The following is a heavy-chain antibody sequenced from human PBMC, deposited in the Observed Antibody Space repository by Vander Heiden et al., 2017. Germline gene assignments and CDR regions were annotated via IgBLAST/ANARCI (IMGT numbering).Heavy chain of an antibody. CDR2: IWYDGTQQ. D-gene: IGHD3-22*01. CDR1: GFAFSGYG. Sequence: QAQLVESGGGVVQPGRSLRLPCAASGFAFSGYGMHWVRQAPGKGLEWVALIWYDGTQQYYADVVRGRFTISKDNSNNILYLQMNNLRHDDKALYYCATIYYGRRGYRSPGNYWGQGNQVTISS. V-gene: IGHV3-33*01. J-gene: IGHJ4*02. CDR3: ATIYYGRRGYRSPGNY.